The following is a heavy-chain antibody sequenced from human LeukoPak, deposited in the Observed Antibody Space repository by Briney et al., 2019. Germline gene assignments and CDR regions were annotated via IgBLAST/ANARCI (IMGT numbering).Heavy chain of an antibody. CDR1: GYTFTSNG. J-gene: IGHJ4*02. CDR2: ISAYNGNT. CDR3: ARDLFRIGKWLAKGLDY. Sequence: ASVKVSCKASGYTFTSNGISWVRQAPGQGLEWMGWISAYNGNTNYEQKLQGRVTMTTDTSTSTAYMELRSLRSDDTAVYYCARDLFRIGKWLAKGLDYWGQGTLVTVSS. D-gene: IGHD6-19*01. V-gene: IGHV1-18*01.